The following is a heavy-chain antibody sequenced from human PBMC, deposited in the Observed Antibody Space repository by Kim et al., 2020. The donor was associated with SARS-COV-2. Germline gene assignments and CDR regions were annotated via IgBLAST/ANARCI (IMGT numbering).Heavy chain of an antibody. D-gene: IGHD6-13*01. Sequence: SVKGRFTISRDNAKNSLYLQMNSLRAEDTALYYCAKAAQNIGSSWYSLDYWGQGTLVTVSS. J-gene: IGHJ4*02. CDR3: AKAAQNIGSSWYSLDY. V-gene: IGHV3-9*01.